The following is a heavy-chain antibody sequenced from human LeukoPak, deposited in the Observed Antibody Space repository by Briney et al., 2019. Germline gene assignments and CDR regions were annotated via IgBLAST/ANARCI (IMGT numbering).Heavy chain of an antibody. CDR2: IYYSGST. J-gene: IGHJ4*02. CDR1: GGSISSSSYY. Sequence: PSETLSLTCTVSGGSISSSSYYWGWIRQPPGKGLDWIGSIYYSGSTYYNPSLKSRVTISVDTSKNQFSLKLSSVTAADTAVYYCASLCSSTSCYWGADYWGQGTLVSVSS. V-gene: IGHV4-39*01. D-gene: IGHD2-2*01. CDR3: ASLCSSTSCYWGADY.